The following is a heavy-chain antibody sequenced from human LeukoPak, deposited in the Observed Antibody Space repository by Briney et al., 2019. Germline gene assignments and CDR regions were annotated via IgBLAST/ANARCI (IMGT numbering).Heavy chain of an antibody. J-gene: IGHJ4*02. D-gene: IGHD3-22*01. Sequence: PSETLSLTCAVYGGSFSDYFWGWIRQPPGKGLEWIGEINHSGRTYYNPSLKSRVTISVDTSKNQFSLKLSSVTAADTAVYYCATLGEYYDSSGYYGPLGSDYWGQGTLVTVSS. CDR2: INHSGRT. CDR1: GGSFSDYF. V-gene: IGHV4-34*01. CDR3: ATLGEYYDSSGYYGPLGSDY.